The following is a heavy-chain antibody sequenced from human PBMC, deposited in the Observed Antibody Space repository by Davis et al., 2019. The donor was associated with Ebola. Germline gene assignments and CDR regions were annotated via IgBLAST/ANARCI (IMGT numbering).Heavy chain of an antibody. Sequence: SETLSLTCTVSGGSISSSSYYWGWIRQPPGKGLEWIGSIYYSGSTNYNPSLKSRVTISVDTSKNQFSLKLSSVTAADTAVYYCASLPYSSSNYYGMDVWGQGTTVTVSS. CDR1: GGSISSSSYY. CDR3: ASLPYSSSNYYGMDV. D-gene: IGHD6-6*01. CDR2: IYYSGST. V-gene: IGHV4-39*07. J-gene: IGHJ6*02.